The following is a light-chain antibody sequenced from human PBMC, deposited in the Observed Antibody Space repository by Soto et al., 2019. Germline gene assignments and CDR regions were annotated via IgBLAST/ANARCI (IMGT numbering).Light chain of an antibody. CDR3: QQYDLFWT. V-gene: IGKV1-5*01. Sequence: IQMTQSPSTQSASLGDRVTITCRASQSVDKKVAWYQQKPGKAPKLLIFDVSTVQTGVPSRFSGSGSGPEFSLSINSLQPDDVATYYCQQYDLFWTFGQGTRVQIK. J-gene: IGKJ1*01. CDR1: QSVDKK. CDR2: DVS.